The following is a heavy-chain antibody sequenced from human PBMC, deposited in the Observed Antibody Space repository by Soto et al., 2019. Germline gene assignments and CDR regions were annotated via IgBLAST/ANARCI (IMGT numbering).Heavy chain of an antibody. J-gene: IGHJ4*02. D-gene: IGHD3-22*01. CDR2: VYYTGST. CDR1: GDSISTFY. CDR3: ARGRTVRNYADDSSDYFYFFDY. V-gene: IGHV4-59*01. Sequence: NPSETLSLTCTVSGDSISTFYWGWMRQSPGKELEWIGYVYYTGSTNYSPSLKSRVTISVDRSKNQFSLKLTSANAADTAVYYCARGRTVRNYADDSSDYFYFFDYWGQGTQVTVSS.